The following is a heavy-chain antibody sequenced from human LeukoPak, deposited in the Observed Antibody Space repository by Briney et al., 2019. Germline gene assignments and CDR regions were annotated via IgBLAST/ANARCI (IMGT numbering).Heavy chain of an antibody. V-gene: IGHV4-38-2*02. Sequence: PSETLSLTCTVSGYSISSGYYWGWIRQPPGKGLEWIGNIYHSGRTYYNPSLKSRVTISVDTSKNQFSLRLSSVTAADTAVYYCARVTGYMIEDYFDYWGQGTLVTVSS. D-gene: IGHD3-22*01. CDR1: GYSISSGYY. CDR3: ARVTGYMIEDYFDY. CDR2: IYHSGRT. J-gene: IGHJ4*02.